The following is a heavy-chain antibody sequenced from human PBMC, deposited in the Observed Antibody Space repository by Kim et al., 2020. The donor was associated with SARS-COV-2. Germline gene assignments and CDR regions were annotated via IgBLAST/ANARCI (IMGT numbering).Heavy chain of an antibody. CDR2: IYYTGTT. CDR1: DSISSQSYY. V-gene: IGHV4-39*02. Sequence: SETLSLTCSVSDSISSQSYYWCWIRQPPGKGLEWIGSIYYTGTTSYNPSLESRVAISLDTSKNHFSLSLRSVTDADTATYYCARFATWELLPPGDYLDH. CDR3: ARFATWELLPPGDYLDH. J-gene: IGHJ4*01. D-gene: IGHD1-26*01.